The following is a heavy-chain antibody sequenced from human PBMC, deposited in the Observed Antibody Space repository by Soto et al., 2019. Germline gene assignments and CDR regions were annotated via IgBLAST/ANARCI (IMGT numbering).Heavy chain of an antibody. CDR2: ISDDGASI. D-gene: IGHD5-18*01. J-gene: IGHJ4*02. Sequence: PGGSLRLSCEASGFSFSGFAMNWVRQSPGRGLEWVSYISDDGASIYYADSLKGRFTISRDNAKNSLSLQMNNLRAEDTAGYYCARENSVQAWLHHFDHWGLGTLVTVSS. V-gene: IGHV3-48*03. CDR1: GFSFSGFA. CDR3: ARENSVQAWLHHFDH.